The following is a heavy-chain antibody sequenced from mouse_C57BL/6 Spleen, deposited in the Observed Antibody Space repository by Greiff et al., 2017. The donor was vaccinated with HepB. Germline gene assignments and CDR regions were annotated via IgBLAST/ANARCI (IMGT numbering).Heavy chain of an antibody. Sequence: EVMLVESGGGFVQPGGSMKLSCVASGFTFRNYWMNWVRQSPEKGLEWVAQIRLKSDNYATHYAESVKGRFTISRDDSKSSVYLQMNNLRAEDTEIDYCTDLYYYYGSTWFAYWGQGTLVTVSA. CDR1: GFTFRNYW. D-gene: IGHD1-1*01. CDR3: TDLYYYYGSTWFAY. CDR2: IRLKSDNYAT. V-gene: IGHV6-3*01. J-gene: IGHJ3*01.